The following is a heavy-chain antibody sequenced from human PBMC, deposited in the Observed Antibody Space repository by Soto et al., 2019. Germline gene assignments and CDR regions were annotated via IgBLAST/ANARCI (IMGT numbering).Heavy chain of an antibody. V-gene: IGHV4-30-2*01. J-gene: IGHJ5*02. D-gene: IGHD3-22*01. CDR1: GGSISSGGYS. CDR3: AREVIVVVITTEGWFDP. CDR2: IYHSGST. Sequence: QLQLQESGSGLVKPSQTLSLTCAVSGGSISSGGYSWSWIRQPPGKGLEWIGYIYHSGSTYYNPSLKSRVTISVDRSKNQFSLKLSSVTAADTAVYYCAREVIVVVITTEGWFDPWGQGTLVTVSS.